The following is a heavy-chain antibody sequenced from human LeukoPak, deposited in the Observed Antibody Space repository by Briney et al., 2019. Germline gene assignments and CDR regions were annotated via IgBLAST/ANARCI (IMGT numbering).Heavy chain of an antibody. CDR1: GASISSYY. Sequence: SETLSLTCTVSGASISSYYWSWIRQPPGKGLEWIGYIYYSGSTNYNPSLKSRVTISLDTSKNQFSLKLSSVTAADTAVYYCASWMTSQYFQHWGQGTLVTVSS. CDR2: IYYSGST. D-gene: IGHD1-1*01. J-gene: IGHJ1*01. V-gene: IGHV4-59*08. CDR3: ASWMTSQYFQH.